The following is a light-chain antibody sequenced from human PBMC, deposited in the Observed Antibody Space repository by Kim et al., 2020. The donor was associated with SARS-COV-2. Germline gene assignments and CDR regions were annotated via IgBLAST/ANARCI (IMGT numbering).Light chain of an antibody. V-gene: IGKV4-1*01. CDR3: QQYYSIPYS. J-gene: IGKJ2*03. Sequence: RATINCKSSQSVLYSSNNKHYLAWYQQKPGQPPKLLIYWASTREFGVPDRFSGSGSGTDFTLTISSLQAEDVAVYYCQQYYSIPYSFGQGTKLEI. CDR1: QSVLYSSNNKHY. CDR2: WAS.